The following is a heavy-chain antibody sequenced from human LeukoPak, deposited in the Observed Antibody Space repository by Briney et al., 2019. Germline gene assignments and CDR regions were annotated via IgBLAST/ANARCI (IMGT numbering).Heavy chain of an antibody. V-gene: IGHV3-30*18. J-gene: IGHJ4*02. Sequence: PGGSLRLSCVASGFTFSSCGMHWVRQAPGKGLEWVAVISYDGSNKFYADSVKGRFTISRDNSKNTLYLQMNSLRAEDTAVYYCAKAYYYGSGSYYNDYWGQGTLVTVSS. CDR3: AKAYYYGSGSYYNDY. CDR2: ISYDGSNK. D-gene: IGHD3-10*01. CDR1: GFTFSSCG.